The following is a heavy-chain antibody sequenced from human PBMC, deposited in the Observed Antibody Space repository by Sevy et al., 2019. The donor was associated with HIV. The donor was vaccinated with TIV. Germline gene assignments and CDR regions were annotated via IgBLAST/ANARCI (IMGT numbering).Heavy chain of an antibody. CDR2: INYIGTT. CDR1: DGSLSGYY. Sequence: SETLSLTCAVYDGSLSGYYWSWIRQSPGKGLEWIGQINYIGTTNYTPSLSSRLTISVVTSKNQFSLRLRTVTAADTAIYYCARDPYDCGGDCYVSGVFDIWGQGTLVTVSS. CDR3: ARDPYDCGGDCYVSGVFDI. J-gene: IGHJ3*02. V-gene: IGHV4-34*01. D-gene: IGHD2-21*01.